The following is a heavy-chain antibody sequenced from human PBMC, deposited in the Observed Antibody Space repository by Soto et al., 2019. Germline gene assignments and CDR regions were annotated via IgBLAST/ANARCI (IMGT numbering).Heavy chain of an antibody. J-gene: IGHJ5*02. D-gene: IGHD3-3*01. Sequence: GGSLRLSCAASGFTFSSYSMNWVRQAPGKGLEWVSSISSSSSYIYYADSVKGRFTISRGNARNSLYLQMNSLRAEDTAVYYCAREDYDFWSGYYKNWFDPWGQGTLVTVSS. CDR2: ISSSSSYI. CDR1: GFTFSSYS. V-gene: IGHV3-21*01. CDR3: AREDYDFWSGYYKNWFDP.